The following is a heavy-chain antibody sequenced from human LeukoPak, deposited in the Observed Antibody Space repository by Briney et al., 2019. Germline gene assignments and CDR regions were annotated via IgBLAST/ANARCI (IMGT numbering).Heavy chain of an antibody. Sequence: PGGSLRLSCAASGFTFSRYWMTWVRQAPGRGLQWVANIKQDGSEKNYVDSVKGRFTISRDNAKNSLYPQMNSLRAEDTAMYYCARVMDDWGKGTTVTVSS. CDR1: GFTFSRYW. J-gene: IGHJ6*04. V-gene: IGHV3-7*03. CDR3: ARVMDD. CDR2: IKQDGSEK.